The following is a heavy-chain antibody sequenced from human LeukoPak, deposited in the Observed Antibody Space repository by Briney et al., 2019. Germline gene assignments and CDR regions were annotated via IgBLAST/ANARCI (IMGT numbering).Heavy chain of an antibody. CDR3: ARDPVTRGYYYGMDV. J-gene: IGHJ6*02. V-gene: IGHV1-2*02. CDR1: GYTFVAYF. Sequence: ASVKVSCKASGYTFVAYFMHWVRQAPGQGLEWMGWINPNNGDTDSAQKFKGRVTMTRDTSISTVYMELTRLTSDDTAVYFCARDPVTRGYYYGMDVWGQGTTVTVSS. D-gene: IGHD1-26*01. CDR2: INPNNGDT.